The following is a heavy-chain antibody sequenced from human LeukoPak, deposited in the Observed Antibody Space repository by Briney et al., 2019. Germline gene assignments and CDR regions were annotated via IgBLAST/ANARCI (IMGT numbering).Heavy chain of an antibody. J-gene: IGHJ4*02. CDR1: GGSLNGHY. CDR2: GSESGGT. D-gene: IGHD2/OR15-2a*01. Sequence: SETLSLTCAVYGGSLNGHYWSWIRQPPGKGLEWIGEGSESGGTKFNPSLKSRVTISADTSKNQFSLSLTSVTAADTAVYYCAGGPAYLNSVPDSWGQGTLVTVSS. CDR3: AGGPAYLNSVPDS. V-gene: IGHV4-34*01.